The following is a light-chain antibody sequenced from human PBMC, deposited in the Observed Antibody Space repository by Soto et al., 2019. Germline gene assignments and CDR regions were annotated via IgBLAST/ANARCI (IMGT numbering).Light chain of an antibody. V-gene: IGKV3-20*01. CDR2: GAS. Sequence: VLTQSPGTLSLSPGERATLSCRASQRVNSNYFAWYQQKPGQAPRLLVFGASTRATGIPDRFSGSESGTDFILTVSRVEPEDFAVYYCQQYTASSGIFTFGPGTKVDIK. J-gene: IGKJ3*01. CDR1: QRVNSNY. CDR3: QQYTASSGIFT.